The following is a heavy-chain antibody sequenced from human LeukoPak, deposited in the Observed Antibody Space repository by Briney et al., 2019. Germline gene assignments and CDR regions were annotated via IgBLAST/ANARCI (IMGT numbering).Heavy chain of an antibody. CDR3: ARDKTDRYCSGGSCYYYYGMDV. V-gene: IGHV3-30*14. D-gene: IGHD2-15*01. J-gene: IGHJ6*02. CDR2: ISYDGSNK. CDR1: ESTFSSYV. Sequence: GGSLRLSCVASESTFSSYVMHWVRQAPGKGLEWVALISYDGSNKFYADSVKGRFTISRDNSKNTLYLQMNSLRAEDTAVYYCARDKTDRYCSGGSCYYYYGMDVWGQGTTVTVSS.